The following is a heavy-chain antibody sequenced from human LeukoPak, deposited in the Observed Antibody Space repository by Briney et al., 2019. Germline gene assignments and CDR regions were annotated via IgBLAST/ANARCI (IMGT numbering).Heavy chain of an antibody. CDR3: ARETWDYYDSSPCLDY. J-gene: IGHJ4*02. V-gene: IGHV1-18*04. CDR1: GYSFTSYW. CDR2: ISAYNGNT. D-gene: IGHD3-22*01. Sequence: GESLKISCKGSGYSFTSYWIGWVRQAPGQGLEWMGWISAYNGNTNYAQKLQGRVTMTTDTSTSTAYMELRSLRSDDTAVYYCARETWDYYDSSPCLDYWGQGTLVTVSS.